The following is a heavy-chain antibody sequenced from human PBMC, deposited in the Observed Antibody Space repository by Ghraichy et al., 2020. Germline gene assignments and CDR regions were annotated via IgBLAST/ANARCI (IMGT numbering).Heavy chain of an antibody. V-gene: IGHV3-23*01. J-gene: IGHJ4*02. CDR1: GFTFSSYA. CDR3: ARDGEYSYGYYFDY. CDR2: ISGSGGST. D-gene: IGHD5-18*01. Sequence: GGSLRLSCAASGFTFSSYAMSWVRQAPGKGLEWVSAISGSGGSTYYADSVKGRFTISRDNSKNTLYLQMNSLRAEDTAVYYCARDGEYSYGYYFDYWGQGTLVTVSS.